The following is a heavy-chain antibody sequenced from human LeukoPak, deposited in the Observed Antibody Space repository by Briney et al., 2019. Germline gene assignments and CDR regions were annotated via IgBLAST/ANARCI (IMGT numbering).Heavy chain of an antibody. D-gene: IGHD2-15*01. V-gene: IGHV3-23*01. CDR2: INTNGYST. CDR3: AKDRDGYCRGGSCYYDAFDI. Sequence: GGSLRLSCAASGFSFSTYAVSWVRQAPGKGLEWVSVINTNGYSTYYADSVKGRFTISRDNPKDTLYLQMNGLRAEDTAVYYCAKDRDGYCRGGSCYYDAFDIWGQGTMVTVSS. J-gene: IGHJ3*02. CDR1: GFSFSTYA.